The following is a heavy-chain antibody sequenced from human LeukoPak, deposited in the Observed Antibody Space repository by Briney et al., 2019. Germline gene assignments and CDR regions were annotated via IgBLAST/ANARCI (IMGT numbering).Heavy chain of an antibody. V-gene: IGHV3-30-3*01. CDR2: ISYDGSNK. Sequence: GGSLRLSCAASGFTFSSYAMHWVRQAPGKGLEWVAVISYDGSNKYYADSVKGRFTISRDNSKNTLYLQMNSLRAEDTAVYYCARAPTGIAVAGSCFDYWGQGTLITVSS. CDR1: GFTFSSYA. J-gene: IGHJ4*02. CDR3: ARAPTGIAVAGSCFDY. D-gene: IGHD6-19*01.